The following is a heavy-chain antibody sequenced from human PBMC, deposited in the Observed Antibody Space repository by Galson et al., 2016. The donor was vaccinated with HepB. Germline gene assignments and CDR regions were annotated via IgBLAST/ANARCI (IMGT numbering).Heavy chain of an antibody. J-gene: IGHJ4*02. Sequence: SLRLSCAGSVLTFSSHWMSWVRQAPGKGLEWVANIKQDGSEKTYVESVKGRFAISRDNAKDSLYLQMNSLRAEDTAVYYCARGFCIGVSCHSAQFDLWGQGTLVTVSS. CDR1: VLTFSSHW. CDR3: ARGFCIGVSCHSAQFDL. CDR2: IKQDGSEK. D-gene: IGHD2-15*01. V-gene: IGHV3-7*01.